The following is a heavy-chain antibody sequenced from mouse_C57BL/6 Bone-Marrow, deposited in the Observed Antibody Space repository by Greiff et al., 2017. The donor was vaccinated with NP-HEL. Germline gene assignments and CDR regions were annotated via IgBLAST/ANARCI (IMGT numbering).Heavy chain of an antibody. CDR1: GFTFSDFY. J-gene: IGHJ1*03. CDR2: SRNKANDYTT. CDR3: ARDALDWYVDV. Sequence: EVKLMESGGGLVQSGRSLRLSCATSGFTFSDFYMEWVRQAPGKGLEWIAASRNKANDYTTEYSASVQGRFIVSRDTSQSILYLQMKALRAEDTAMYDCARDALDWYVDVWGTGTTVTVSS. V-gene: IGHV7-1*01.